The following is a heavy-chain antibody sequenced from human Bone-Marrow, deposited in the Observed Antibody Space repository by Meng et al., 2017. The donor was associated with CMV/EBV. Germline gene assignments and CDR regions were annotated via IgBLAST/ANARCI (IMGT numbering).Heavy chain of an antibody. CDR1: GGSISRYY. CDR2: VYNSGRT. V-gene: IGHV4-59*01. D-gene: IGHD6-19*01. J-gene: IGHJ4*02. CDR3: ARGSPNNGWYQKDN. Sequence: SETLSLTCSVSGGSISRYYWSWIRQPPGKGLEWIGYVYNSGRTNYNPSLKSRVTISVDTSKNQFSLKLSSVTAADTAVYYWARGSPNNGWYQKDNRGQGTLVTVSS.